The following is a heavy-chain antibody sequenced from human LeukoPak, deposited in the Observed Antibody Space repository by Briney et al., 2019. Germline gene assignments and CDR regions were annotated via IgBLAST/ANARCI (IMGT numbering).Heavy chain of an antibody. CDR1: GGPVSSGSYY. CDR3: ARVTAVVTQPVDY. V-gene: IGHV4-31*03. CDR2: IYYSGST. Sequence: SETLSLTCTVSGGPVSSGSYYWSWIRQHPGKGLEWIGFIYYSGSTFYNPSLKSRVTISIDTSKNQFSLKVSSVTAADTAVYYCARVTAVVTQPVDYWGQGTLVTVSS. D-gene: IGHD4-23*01. J-gene: IGHJ4*02.